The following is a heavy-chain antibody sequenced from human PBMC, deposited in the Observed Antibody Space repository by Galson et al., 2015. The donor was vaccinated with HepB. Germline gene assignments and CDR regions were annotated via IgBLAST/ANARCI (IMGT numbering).Heavy chain of an antibody. V-gene: IGHV3-30*03. CDR3: ATGLGVLRGESYYYALDV. CDR1: GFTFSTYD. J-gene: IGHJ6*02. CDR2: VSYDGSNK. Sequence: SLRLSCAASGFTFSTYDMHWVRQAPGKGLEWVAIVSYDGSNKYYADSVKGRFTISRDNSKNTLYLQMNSLRVEDTAVYYCATGLGVLRGESYYYALDVWGQGTTVTVSS. D-gene: IGHD2-8*01.